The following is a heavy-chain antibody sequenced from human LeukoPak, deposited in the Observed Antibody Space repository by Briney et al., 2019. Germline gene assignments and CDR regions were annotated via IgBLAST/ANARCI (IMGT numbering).Heavy chain of an antibody. CDR2: IYYSGST. V-gene: IGHV4-31*03. CDR1: GGSISSGGYY. J-gene: IGHJ6*02. Sequence: SETLSLTCTVSGGSISSGGYYGSWIRQHPGKGLEWIGYIYYSGSTYYNPSLKSRVTISVDTSKNQFSLKLSSVTAADTAVYYCARAGTYYYGMDVWGQGTTVTASS. CDR3: ARAGTYYYGMDV.